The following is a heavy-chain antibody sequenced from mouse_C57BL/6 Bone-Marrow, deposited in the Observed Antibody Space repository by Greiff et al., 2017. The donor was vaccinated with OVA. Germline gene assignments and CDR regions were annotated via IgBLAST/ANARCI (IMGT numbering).Heavy chain of an antibody. D-gene: IGHD4-1*01. CDR2: IRLKSDNYAT. V-gene: IGHV6-3*01. CDR1: GFTFSNYW. J-gene: IGHJ4*01. Sequence: EVKLVESGGGLVQPGGSMKLSCVASGFTFSNYWMNWVRQSPEKGLEWVAQIRLKSDNYATHYAESVKGRFTISRDDSKSSVYLQMNNLRAEDTGIYYCNLLTGDYYAMDYWGQGTSVTVSS. CDR3: NLLTGDYYAMDY.